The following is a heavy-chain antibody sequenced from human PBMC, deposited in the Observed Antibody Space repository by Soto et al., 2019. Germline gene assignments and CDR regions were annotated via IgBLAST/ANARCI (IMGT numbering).Heavy chain of an antibody. J-gene: IGHJ4*02. CDR3: ARHYYGSGPWDDY. Sequence: QVQLQQWGAGLLKPSETLSLTCAVYGGSFSGYYWSWIRQPPGKGLEWIGEINHSGSTNYNPSLKRRVTISVDTSKNQFSLKLSSVTAADTAVYYCARHYYGSGPWDDYWGQGTLVTVSS. CDR1: GGSFSGYY. V-gene: IGHV4-34*01. CDR2: INHSGST. D-gene: IGHD3-10*01.